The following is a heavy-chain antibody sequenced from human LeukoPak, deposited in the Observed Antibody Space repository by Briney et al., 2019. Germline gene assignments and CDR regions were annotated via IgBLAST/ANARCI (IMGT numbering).Heavy chain of an antibody. Sequence: PGGSLRLSCAASGFTFSSYSMNWVGQAPGKGLEWVSSISSSSRCIDYADSVKGRFTISRDNAKNSLYLQMNSLRAEDTAVYYCVVGVNPVLLWFGELLGNEYYFDYWGQGTLVTVSS. CDR2: ISSSSRCI. J-gene: IGHJ4*02. CDR3: VVGVNPVLLWFGELLGNEYYFDY. V-gene: IGHV3-21*01. CDR1: GFTFSSYS. D-gene: IGHD3-10*01.